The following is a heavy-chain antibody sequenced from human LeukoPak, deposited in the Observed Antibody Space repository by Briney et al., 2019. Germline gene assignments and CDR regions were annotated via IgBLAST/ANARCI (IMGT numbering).Heavy chain of an antibody. D-gene: IGHD1-7*01. CDR1: GFTFSSYS. V-gene: IGHV3-48*01. Sequence: GGSLRLSCAASGFTFSSYSMNWVRQAPGKGLEWVSYISSSSSTIYYADSVKGRFTISRDNAKNSLYLQMNSLRAEDTAVYYCARVTGTTWYPYYYGMDVWGQGTTATVSS. J-gene: IGHJ6*02. CDR2: ISSSSSTI. CDR3: ARVTGTTWYPYYYGMDV.